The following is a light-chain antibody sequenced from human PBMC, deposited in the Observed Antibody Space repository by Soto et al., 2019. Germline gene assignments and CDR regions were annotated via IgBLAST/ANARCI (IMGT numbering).Light chain of an antibody. CDR3: QQTMDFPLT. CDR2: AAS. J-gene: IGKJ4*01. CDR1: QSISSSF. V-gene: IGKV1-39*01. Sequence: DVQITQSPSSLSASVGDRVTITCRASQSISSSFLNWYQQKPGKAPNLLIYAASSLHSGVPSRFSGSGSGTDFTLTISSLQPEDFATYYCQQTMDFPLTFGGGTKVDIK.